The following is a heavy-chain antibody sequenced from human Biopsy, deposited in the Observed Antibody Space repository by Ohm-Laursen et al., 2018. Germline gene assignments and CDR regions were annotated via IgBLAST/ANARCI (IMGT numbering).Heavy chain of an antibody. Sequence: SQTLSLTCTVSGGSVSSGGFYWSWIRQHPGKGLEWIGYIYYSGTTYYNPSLKSLVTISADTSKNQFSLRLSSVTAADTAVYYCALGGGSYVNFDYWGQGTPVTVSS. CDR1: GGSVSSGGFY. CDR3: ALGGGSYVNFDY. D-gene: IGHD1-26*01. J-gene: IGHJ4*02. V-gene: IGHV4-31*01. CDR2: IYYSGTT.